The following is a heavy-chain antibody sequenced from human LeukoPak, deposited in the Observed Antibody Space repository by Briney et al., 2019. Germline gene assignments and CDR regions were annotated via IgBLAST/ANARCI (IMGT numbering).Heavy chain of an antibody. J-gene: IGHJ6*02. V-gene: IGHV3-48*01. CDR3: ARLRYYAMDV. Sequence: GGSLRLSCAASGFTFSTFDMNWVRQVPGKGLEWVSYISSGSSTIYYADSVKGRFTISRDNAKNSLYLQMNSLRAEDTAVYYCARLRYYAMDVWGQGTTVIVSS. CDR1: GFTFSTFD. CDR2: ISSGSSTI.